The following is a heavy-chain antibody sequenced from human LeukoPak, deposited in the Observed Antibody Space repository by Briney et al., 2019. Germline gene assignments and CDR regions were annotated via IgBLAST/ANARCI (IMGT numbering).Heavy chain of an antibody. V-gene: IGHV3-74*01. Sequence: GGSLRLSCAASGFTFSSHWMHWVRQAPGKGLVWVSGISSDGSRPRYADSVNGRFTISRDNAKNTLYLQMNSLRAEDTTVYFCVRDGQGSTPLDYWGQGTLVTVSS. J-gene: IGHJ4*02. D-gene: IGHD1-26*01. CDR3: VRDGQGSTPLDY. CDR2: ISSDGSRP. CDR1: GFTFSSHW.